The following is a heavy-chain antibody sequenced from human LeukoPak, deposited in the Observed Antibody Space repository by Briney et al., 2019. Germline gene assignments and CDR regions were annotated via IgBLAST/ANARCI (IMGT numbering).Heavy chain of an antibody. CDR2: IGGDGGGI. V-gene: IGHV3-23*01. D-gene: IGHD4-17*01. CDR1: GFTFSTYA. Sequence: GGSLRLSCAASGFTFSTYAMSWVRQAPGKGLEWVSAIGGDGGGILYADSVKGRFTISRDNSKNTVYLQMDSLRAEDTAVYYCARDGENGDYFDYWGQGTLVTVSS. J-gene: IGHJ4*02. CDR3: ARDGENGDYFDY.